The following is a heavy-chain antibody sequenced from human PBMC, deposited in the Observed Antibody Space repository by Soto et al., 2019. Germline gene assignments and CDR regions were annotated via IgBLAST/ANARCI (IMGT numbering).Heavy chain of an antibody. CDR3: AREMIGSGSYDY. CDR1: GFTFSSYS. CDR2: ISGNSNYM. V-gene: IGHV3-21*01. D-gene: IGHD3-10*01. J-gene: IGHJ4*02. Sequence: DVQLVESGGGLVKTGGSLRLSCAASGFTFSSYSMNWVRQAPGKGLEWVSSISGNSNYMYYADSVKGRFTISRDNAKNSLYLQMNSLRAEDTAVYYCAREMIGSGSYDYWGQGILVTVSS.